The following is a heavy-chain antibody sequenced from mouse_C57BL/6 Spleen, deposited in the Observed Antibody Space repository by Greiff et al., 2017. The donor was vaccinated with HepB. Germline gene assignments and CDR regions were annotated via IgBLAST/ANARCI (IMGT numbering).Heavy chain of an antibody. CDR2: ISSGSSTI. D-gene: IGHD2-1*01. Sequence: EVMLVESGGGLVKPGGSLKLSCAASGFTFSDYGMHWVRQAPEKGLEWVAYISSGSSTIYYADTVKGRFTISRDNAKNTLFLQMTSLRSEDTAMYYCAITYGNYYYAMDYWGQGTSVTVSS. J-gene: IGHJ4*01. CDR1: GFTFSDYG. CDR3: AITYGNYYYAMDY. V-gene: IGHV5-17*01.